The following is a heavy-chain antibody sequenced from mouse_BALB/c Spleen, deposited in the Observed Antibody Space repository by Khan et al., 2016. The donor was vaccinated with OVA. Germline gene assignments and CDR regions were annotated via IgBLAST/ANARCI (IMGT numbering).Heavy chain of an antibody. V-gene: IGHV1-4*01. CDR3: GRGGSYRGSDGWFAY. J-gene: IGHJ3*01. CDR1: GYTFTSYT. CDR2: INPSNDYT. Sequence: QVQLKQSGAELARPGASVKMSCKASGYTFTSYTMHWVKQRPGQGLEWIGYINPSNDYTNYNQNFKDKATLIVDKSSSTAYMQLSSLTSVDASVYCSGRGGSYRGSDGWFAYWGQGTLVAV.